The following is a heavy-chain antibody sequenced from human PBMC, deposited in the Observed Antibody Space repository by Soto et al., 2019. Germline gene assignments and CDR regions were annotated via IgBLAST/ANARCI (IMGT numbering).Heavy chain of an antibody. J-gene: IGHJ4*02. V-gene: IGHV4-59*01. CDR1: GGSISSYY. CDR3: ARGGGQQPDY. Sequence: SETLSLTCTVSGGSISSYYWSWIRQPPGKGLEWIGYIYYSGSTNYNPSLKSRVTISVDTSKNQFSLKLSSVTAADTAVYYCARGGGQQPDYWGQGTLVTVSS. CDR2: IYYSGST. D-gene: IGHD6-13*01.